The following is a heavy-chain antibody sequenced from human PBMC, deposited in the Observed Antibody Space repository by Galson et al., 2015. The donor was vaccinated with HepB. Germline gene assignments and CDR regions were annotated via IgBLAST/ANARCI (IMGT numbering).Heavy chain of an antibody. CDR3: VRDRYKMGAVAHYGMDV. Sequence: SLRLSCAASGFTFDEYGMSWVRQPPGKGLEWVSGINWNGGSTGYADSVKGRFTISRDNAKNSLHLQINSLRAEDTAFYYCVRDRYKMGAVAHYGMDVWGQGTTVTVSS. CDR2: INWNGGST. V-gene: IGHV3-20*04. D-gene: IGHD1-26*01. CDR1: GFTFDEYG. J-gene: IGHJ6*02.